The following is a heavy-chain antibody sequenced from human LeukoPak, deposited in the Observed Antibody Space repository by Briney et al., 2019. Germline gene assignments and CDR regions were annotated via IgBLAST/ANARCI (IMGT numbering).Heavy chain of an antibody. J-gene: IGHJ4*02. V-gene: IGHV4-34*01. CDR3: ARQRGDFWSGYYRGSFDY. Sequence: SETLSLTCAVYGGSFSGYYWSWIRQPPGKGLEWIGEINHSGSTNYNPSLKSRVTISVDTSKNQFSLKLSSVTAADTAVYYCARQRGDFWSGYYRGSFDYWGQGTLVTVSS. CDR1: GGSFSGYY. CDR2: INHSGST. D-gene: IGHD3-3*01.